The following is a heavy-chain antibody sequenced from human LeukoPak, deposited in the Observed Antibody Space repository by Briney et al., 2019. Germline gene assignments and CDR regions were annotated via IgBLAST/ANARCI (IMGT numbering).Heavy chain of an antibody. J-gene: IGHJ4*02. V-gene: IGHV4-4*02. CDR3: ARDSHVPAAALGGFDY. CDR1: GGSISGTNW. CDR2: IYHSGST. D-gene: IGHD2-2*01. Sequence: PSGTLPLTCGVSGGSISGTNWWSWVRQPPGKGLEWIGEIYHSGSTNYNPSLKSRVTISVDKSKNQFSLKLSSVTAADTAVYYCARDSHVPAAALGGFDYWGQGTLVTVSS.